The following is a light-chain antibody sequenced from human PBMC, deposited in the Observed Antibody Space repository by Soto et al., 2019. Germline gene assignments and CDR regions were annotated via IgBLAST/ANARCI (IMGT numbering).Light chain of an antibody. CDR1: QSISSW. J-gene: IGKJ1*01. V-gene: IGKV1-5*03. CDR3: QQYNSYEART. Sequence: DIQMTQSPSTLSASVGDRVTITCRASQSISSWLAWYQQKPGKAPKLLIYKASSLESGVPSRFSGSGSGTEFTLTISSLQPDDFATYYCQQYNSYEARTFGQGTKVEIK. CDR2: KAS.